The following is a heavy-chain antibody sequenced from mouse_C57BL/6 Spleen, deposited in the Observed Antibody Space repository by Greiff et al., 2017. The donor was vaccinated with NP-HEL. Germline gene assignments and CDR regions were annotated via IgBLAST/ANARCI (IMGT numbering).Heavy chain of an antibody. CDR2: IDPSDSYT. J-gene: IGHJ3*01. V-gene: IGHV1-50*01. Sequence: QVQLQQPGAELVKPGASVKLSCKASGYTFTSYWMQWVKQRPGQGLEWIGEIDPSDSYTNYNQKFKGKATLTVDTSSSTAYMQLSSLTSEDSAVYYCARSKVYPGADWGQGTLVTVSA. CDR3: ARSKVYPGAD. CDR1: GYTFTSYW.